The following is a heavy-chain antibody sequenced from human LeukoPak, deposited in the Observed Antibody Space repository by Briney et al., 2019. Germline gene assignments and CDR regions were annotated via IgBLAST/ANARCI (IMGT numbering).Heavy chain of an antibody. CDR3: AKDLFAMTQWEQLGY. CDR1: GFTFSVSGFTFSSYW. V-gene: IGHV3-30*02. Sequence: GGSLRLSCAASGFTFSVSGFTFSSYWMSWVRQAPGKGLEWVAFIRFDGSNVGSNVYYADSVKGRFTISRDNSKNTLYLQMNSLRTEDTAVYYCAKDLFAMTQWEQLGYWGQGTLVTVSS. J-gene: IGHJ4*02. CDR2: IRFDGSNVGSNV. D-gene: IGHD1-26*01.